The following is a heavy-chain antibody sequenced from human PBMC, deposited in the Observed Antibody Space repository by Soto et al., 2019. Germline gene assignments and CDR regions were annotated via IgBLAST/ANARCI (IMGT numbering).Heavy chain of an antibody. D-gene: IGHD2-15*01. Sequence: QVPLVESGGGVVQPGGSLRLSCAASGFTFSNYGMHWVRQAPGKGLEWVAVISGDEYTTFYADSVRGRFTISRDNSKNTLHVEMNGLRPEDTALYHCARGGFDCSGSSCSFDWGQGTLVTVSS. V-gene: IGHV3-30*03. J-gene: IGHJ4*02. CDR2: ISGDEYTT. CDR1: GFTFSNYG. CDR3: ARGGFDCSGSSCSFD.